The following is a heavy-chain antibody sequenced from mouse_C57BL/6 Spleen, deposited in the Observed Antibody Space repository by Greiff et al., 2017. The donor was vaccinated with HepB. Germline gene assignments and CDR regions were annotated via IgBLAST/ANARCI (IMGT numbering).Heavy chain of an antibody. CDR1: GYTFTSYW. Sequence: QVQLQQPGAELVKPGASVKLSCKASGYTFTSYWMHWVKQRPGQGLEWIGMIHPNSGSTNYNEKFKSKATLTVDKSSSTAYMQLSSLTSEDSAVYYCARESDDGGDLDYWGQGTTLTVSS. J-gene: IGHJ2*01. D-gene: IGHD2-3*01. V-gene: IGHV1-64*01. CDR3: ARESDDGGDLDY. CDR2: IHPNSGST.